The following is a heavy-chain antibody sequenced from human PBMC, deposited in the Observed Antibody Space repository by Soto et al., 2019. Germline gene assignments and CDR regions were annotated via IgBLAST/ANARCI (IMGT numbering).Heavy chain of an antibody. V-gene: IGHV3-66*01. CDR3: ARFRHGSGSYWEVDYYYYMDV. CDR1: GFTVSSNY. J-gene: IGHJ6*03. Sequence: GGSLRLSCAASGFTVSSNYMSWVRQAPGKGLEWVSVIYSGGSTYYADSVKGRFTISRDNSKNTLYLQMNSLRAEDTAVYYCARFRHGSGSYWEVDYYYYMDVWGKGTTVTVSS. D-gene: IGHD3-10*01. CDR2: IYSGGST.